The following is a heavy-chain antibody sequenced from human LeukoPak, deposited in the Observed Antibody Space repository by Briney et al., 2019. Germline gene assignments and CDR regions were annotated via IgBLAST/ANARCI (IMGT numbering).Heavy chain of an antibody. CDR3: ARDGDYGDYGVY. D-gene: IGHD4-17*01. CDR2: INHSGST. CDR1: GGSFSGYY. J-gene: IGHJ4*02. V-gene: IGHV4-34*01. Sequence: KPSETLSLTCAVYGGSFSGYYWSWIRQPPGKGLEWIGEINHSGSTNYNPSLKSRVTISVDTSKNQFSLKLSSVTAADTAVYYCARDGDYGDYGVYWGQGTLVTVSS.